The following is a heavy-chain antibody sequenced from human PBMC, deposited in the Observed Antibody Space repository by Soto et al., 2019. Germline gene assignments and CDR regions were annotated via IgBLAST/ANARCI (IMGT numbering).Heavy chain of an antibody. D-gene: IGHD6-19*01. CDR2: IYYSGST. Sequence: PSETLSLTCTFSGGSISSSIYYWGWIRQPPGKGLEWIGSIYYSGSTYYNPSLKSRVTISVDTSKNQFSLKLSSVTAADTAVYNCARLIAVAGNSFDYWGQGTLVTVSS. J-gene: IGHJ4*02. CDR3: ARLIAVAGNSFDY. V-gene: IGHV4-39*01. CDR1: GGSISSSIYY.